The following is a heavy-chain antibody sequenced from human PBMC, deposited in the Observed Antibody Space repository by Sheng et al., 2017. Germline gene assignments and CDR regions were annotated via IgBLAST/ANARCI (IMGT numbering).Heavy chain of an antibody. V-gene: IGHV1-69*01. Sequence: QVQLVQSGAEVKKPGSSVKVSCKASGGTFSSYAISWVRQAPGQGLEWMGGIIPIFGTANYAQKFQGRVTITADESTSTAYMELSSLRSEDTAVYYCARGYCSGGSCYSNYYYYGMDVWGQGTTVTVSS. CDR2: IIPIFGTA. CDR3: ARGYCSGGSCYSNYYYYGMDV. J-gene: IGHJ6*02. D-gene: IGHD2-15*01. CDR1: GGTFSSYA.